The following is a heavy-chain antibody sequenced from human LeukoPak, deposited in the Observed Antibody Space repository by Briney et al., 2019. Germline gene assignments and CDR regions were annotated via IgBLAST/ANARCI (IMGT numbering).Heavy chain of an antibody. CDR3: AKLVYGYGECFDY. CDR1: GFTFSSYS. Sequence: GGSLRLSCAASGFTFSSYSMNWVRQAPGKGLEWVSAISGSGGSTYYADSVKGRFTISRDNSKNTLYLQMNSLRAEDTAVYYCAKLVYGYGECFDYWGQGTLVTVSS. CDR2: ISGSGGST. D-gene: IGHD2-8*01. V-gene: IGHV3-23*01. J-gene: IGHJ4*02.